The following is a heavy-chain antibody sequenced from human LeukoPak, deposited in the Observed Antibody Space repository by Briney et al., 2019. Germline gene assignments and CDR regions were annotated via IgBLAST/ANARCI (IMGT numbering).Heavy chain of an antibody. J-gene: IGHJ4*02. CDR2: IYYSGST. V-gene: IGHV4-59*01. CDR1: GGSISSYY. CDR3: AGYSSGWPYFDY. Sequence: SETLSLTCTVSGGSISSYYWSWIRQPPGKGLEWIGYIYYSGSTNYNPSLKSRVTISVDTSKNRFSLKLSSVTAADTAVYYCAGYSSGWPYFDYWGQGTLVTVSS. D-gene: IGHD6-19*01.